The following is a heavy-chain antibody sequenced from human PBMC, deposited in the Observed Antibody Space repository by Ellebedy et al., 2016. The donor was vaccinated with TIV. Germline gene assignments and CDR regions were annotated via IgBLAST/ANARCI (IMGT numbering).Heavy chain of an antibody. J-gene: IGHJ4*02. D-gene: IGHD5-18*01. CDR3: AGHGDRAMTH. CDR1: GFTVSSNY. V-gene: IGHV3-53*01. CDR2: IYSGGTT. Sequence: PGGSLRLSCAASGFTVSSNYMTWVRQAPGKGLEWVSVIYSGGTTHYADSVKGRFTISRDKSKNTMYLQMNSLRDEETAVYYCAGHGDRAMTHWGQGTLVTVSS.